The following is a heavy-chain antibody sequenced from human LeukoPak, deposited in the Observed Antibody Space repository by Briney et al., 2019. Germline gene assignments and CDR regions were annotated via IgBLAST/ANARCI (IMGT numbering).Heavy chain of an antibody. Sequence: GGSLRLSCAASGFTFSSYSMNWVRQAPGKGLEWVSSISSSSSYIYYADSVKGRFTVSKDNAKQSLYLQMNSLRAEDTAVYYCARSEGKGVVDYWGQGTLVTVSS. J-gene: IGHJ4*02. CDR3: ARSEGKGVVDY. CDR2: ISSSSSYI. D-gene: IGHD1-14*01. V-gene: IGHV3-21*01. CDR1: GFTFSSYS.